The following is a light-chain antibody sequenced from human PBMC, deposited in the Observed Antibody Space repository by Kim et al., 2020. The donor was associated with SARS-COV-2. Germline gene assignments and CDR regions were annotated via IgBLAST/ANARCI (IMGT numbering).Light chain of an antibody. CDR2: RNN. CDR3: AAWDDSLSGPV. J-gene: IGLJ3*02. CDR1: STNIGSNY. V-gene: IGLV1-47*01. Sequence: GQRITISCPGSSTNIGSNYVDWYQQLPGTAPKLLIYRNNQRPSGVPDRFSGSKSGTSASRAISGLRSEDEADYYCAAWDDSLSGPVFGGGTQLTVL.